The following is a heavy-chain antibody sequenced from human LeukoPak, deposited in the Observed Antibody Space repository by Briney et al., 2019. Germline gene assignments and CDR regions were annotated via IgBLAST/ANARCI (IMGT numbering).Heavy chain of an antibody. V-gene: IGHV4-59*01. Sequence: SETLSLTCTVSGGSISSYYWSWIRQPPGKGLEWIGYIYYSGSTNYNPSLKSRVTISVDTSKNQFSLKLSSVTAADTAVYYCARGHYLYYFDYWAQGTLVTVSS. CDR2: IYYSGST. J-gene: IGHJ4*02. CDR1: GGSISSYY. D-gene: IGHD3-10*01. CDR3: ARGHYLYYFDY.